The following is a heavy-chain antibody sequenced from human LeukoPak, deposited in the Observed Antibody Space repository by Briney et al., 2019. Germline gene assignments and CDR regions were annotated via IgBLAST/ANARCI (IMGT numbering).Heavy chain of an antibody. Sequence: SVKVSCKASGGTFSSYAISWVRQAPGQGLEWVGGIIPIFGTANYAQKFQGRVPITADESTSTAYMELSSLRSEDTAVYYCARVPFLNYYDSSGFHRYYFDYWGQGTLVTVSS. CDR3: ARVPFLNYYDSSGFHRYYFDY. D-gene: IGHD3-22*01. J-gene: IGHJ4*02. V-gene: IGHV1-69*01. CDR1: GGTFSSYA. CDR2: IIPIFGTA.